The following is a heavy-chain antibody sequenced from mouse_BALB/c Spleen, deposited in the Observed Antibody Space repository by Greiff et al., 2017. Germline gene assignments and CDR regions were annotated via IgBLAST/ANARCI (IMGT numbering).Heavy chain of an antibody. CDR2: IYPGSGST. V-gene: IGHV1S22*01. Sequence: LQQPGSELVRPGASVKLSCKASGYTFTSYWMHWVKQRPGQGLEWIGNIYPGSGSTNYDEKFKSKATLTVDTSSSTAYMQLSSLTSEDSAVYYCTSGDPPAMDYWGQGTSVTVSS. J-gene: IGHJ4*01. CDR3: TSGDPPAMDY. D-gene: IGHD3-3*01. CDR1: GYTFTSYW.